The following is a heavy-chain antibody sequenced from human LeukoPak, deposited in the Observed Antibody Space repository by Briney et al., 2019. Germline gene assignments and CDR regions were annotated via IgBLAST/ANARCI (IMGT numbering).Heavy chain of an antibody. V-gene: IGHV3-7*01. J-gene: IGHJ4*02. CDR3: AREGHSRGLDY. D-gene: IGHD3-22*01. CDR1: GFTFSNYW. Sequence: QPGGSLRLSCEASGFTFSNYWMSWVRQAPGKGLEWVANIKQDGNEKYYVDSVKGRFTISRDNAKNSLYLQMNSLRAEDTAVYYCAREGHSRGLDYWGQGTLVTVSS. CDR2: IKQDGNEK.